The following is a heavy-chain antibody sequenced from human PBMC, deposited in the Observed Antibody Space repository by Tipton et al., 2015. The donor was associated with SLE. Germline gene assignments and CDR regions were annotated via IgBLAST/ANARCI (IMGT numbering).Heavy chain of an antibody. CDR1: GGSISGSSYY. D-gene: IGHD4-11*01. J-gene: IGHJ3*02. Sequence: TLSLTCTVSGGSISGSSYYWSWIRQPPGKGLEWIGYIYYSGSTNYNPSLKSRVTISVDTSKNQFSLKLSSVTAADTAVYYCARYYMTTVTSDAFDIWGQGTMVTVSS. CDR3: ARYYMTTVTSDAFDI. CDR2: IYYSGST. V-gene: IGHV4-61*05.